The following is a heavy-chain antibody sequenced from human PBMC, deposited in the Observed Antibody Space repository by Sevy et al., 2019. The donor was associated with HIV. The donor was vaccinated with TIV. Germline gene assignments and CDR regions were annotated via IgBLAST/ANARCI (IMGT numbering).Heavy chain of an antibody. V-gene: IGHV3-11*01. CDR1: GFTFSDYY. D-gene: IGHD3-3*01. Sequence: GGSLRLSCAASGFTFSDYYMSWIRQAPGKGLEWVSYISSSGSTIYYADSVKGRFTISRDNAKNSLYLQMNSLRAEDTAVYYCARARSGFWSGYGYYYYGMDVWGQGTTVTVS. CDR2: ISSSGSTI. CDR3: ARARSGFWSGYGYYYYGMDV. J-gene: IGHJ6*02.